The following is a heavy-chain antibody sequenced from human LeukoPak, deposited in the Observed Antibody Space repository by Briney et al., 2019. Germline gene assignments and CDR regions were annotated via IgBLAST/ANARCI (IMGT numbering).Heavy chain of an antibody. J-gene: IGHJ6*03. Sequence: SETLSLTCTVYGGSISSYYWSWIRQPPGKGLEWIGYIYYSGSTNYNPSLKSRVTISVDTSKNQFSLKLSSVTAADTAVYYCARVRGLRYFDWLLEYYYYYMDVWGKGTTVTISS. D-gene: IGHD3-9*01. CDR2: IYYSGST. CDR3: ARVRGLRYFDWLLEYYYYYMDV. V-gene: IGHV4-59*01. CDR1: GGSISSYY.